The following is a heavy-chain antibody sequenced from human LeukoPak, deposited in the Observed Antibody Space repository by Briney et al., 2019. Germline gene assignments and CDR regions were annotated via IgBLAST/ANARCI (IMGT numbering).Heavy chain of an antibody. CDR2: MYPGDSDT. J-gene: IGHJ5*02. D-gene: IGHD3-10*01. Sequence: GESLKISCQGSGYRFRSYSIGWARQMPGKGLEWMETMYPGDSDTRYSPSFQGHVTMSVDKSITAAYLEWSGLKASDTSMYYCARDYGSGSGNWFDAWGPGTLVTVSS. V-gene: IGHV5-51*01. CDR3: ARDYGSGSGNWFDA. CDR1: GYRFRSYS.